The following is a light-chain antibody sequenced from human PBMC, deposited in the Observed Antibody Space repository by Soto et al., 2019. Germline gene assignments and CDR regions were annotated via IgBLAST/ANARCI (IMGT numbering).Light chain of an antibody. CDR3: QQYTNTNNPWM. CDR2: DAS. CDR1: QDITNY. Sequence: DIQMTQPPSSLSAAVGDRVTITCQAIQDITNYLNWYQQKPGKAPRLLLYDASSLETGVPSRFSGSGSGTEFTLIISGLQPDDSATYYCQQYTNTNNPWMFGQGTKVDIK. V-gene: IGKV1-33*01. J-gene: IGKJ1*01.